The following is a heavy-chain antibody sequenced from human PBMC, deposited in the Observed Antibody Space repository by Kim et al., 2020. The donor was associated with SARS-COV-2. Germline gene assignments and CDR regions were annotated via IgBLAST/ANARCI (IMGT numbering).Heavy chain of an antibody. CDR2: ISSSSSYI. Sequence: GGSLRLSCAASGFTFSSYSMNWVRQAPGKGLEWVSSISSSSSYIYYADSVKGRFTISRDNAKNSLYLQMNSLRAEDTAVYYCARGPRGVLLWFGELSFDIWGQGTMVTVSS. CDR3: ARGPRGVLLWFGELSFDI. J-gene: IGHJ3*02. CDR1: GFTFSSYS. V-gene: IGHV3-21*01. D-gene: IGHD3-10*01.